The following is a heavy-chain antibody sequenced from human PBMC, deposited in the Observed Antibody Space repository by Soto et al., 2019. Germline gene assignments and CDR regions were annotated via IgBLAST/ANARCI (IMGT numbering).Heavy chain of an antibody. CDR3: ARVLLERRHYFGMDV. CDR1: GEPISTYY. CDR2: MYGSGST. J-gene: IGHJ6*02. Sequence: VQLRESGPGLVKPSETLSLTCTVSGEPISTYYWSWIRQPAGKGLEWIGRMYGSGSTNYSPFLKIRVNMSVDASKNQFSLKLSSVTAADTAVYYCARVLLERRHYFGMDVWGQGTTVIVSS. D-gene: IGHD1-1*01. V-gene: IGHV4-4*07.